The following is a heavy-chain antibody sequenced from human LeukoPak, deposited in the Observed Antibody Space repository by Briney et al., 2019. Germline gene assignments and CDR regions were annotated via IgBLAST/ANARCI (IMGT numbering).Heavy chain of an antibody. CDR1: GFTFRSYE. Sequence: GGSLRLSCAASGFTFRSYEMNWVRQAPGKGLEWVSYISSSGSTIYYADSVKGRFTISRDNAKNSLYLQMNSLRAEDTAVYYCAREHRGWELPTHDAFDIWGQGTMVTVSS. J-gene: IGHJ3*02. D-gene: IGHD1-26*01. V-gene: IGHV3-48*03. CDR3: AREHRGWELPTHDAFDI. CDR2: ISSSGSTI.